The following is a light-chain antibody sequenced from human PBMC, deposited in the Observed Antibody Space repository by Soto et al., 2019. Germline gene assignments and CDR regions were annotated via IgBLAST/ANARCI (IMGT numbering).Light chain of an antibody. CDR3: SSYTSSSTS. Sequence: QSVLTQPASVSGSPGQSITISCTGTSSDVGGYNYVSWYQQHPGKAPKLMIYDVSNRPSGVSNRFSGSKSGNTASLTISGLQVEDEADYYCSSYTSSSTSFGTGTKVTVL. V-gene: IGLV2-14*01. CDR1: SSDVGGYNY. J-gene: IGLJ1*01. CDR2: DVS.